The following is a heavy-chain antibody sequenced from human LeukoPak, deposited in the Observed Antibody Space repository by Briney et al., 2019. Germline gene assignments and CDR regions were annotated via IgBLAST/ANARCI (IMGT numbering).Heavy chain of an antibody. CDR1: GFSLSTSGMG. CDR2: IDWDDDK. D-gene: IGHD3-22*01. Sequence: SGPALLKPTQTLTLTFTFSGFSLSTSGMGVSWIRQPPGKALEWLARIDWDDDKYYSTSLKTRLTISKDTSKNQVVLTMTNMDPVDTATYYCARMPYYYDSSGSDPRYYYYGMDVWGQGTTVTVSS. J-gene: IGHJ6*02. CDR3: ARMPYYYDSSGSDPRYYYYGMDV. V-gene: IGHV2-70*11.